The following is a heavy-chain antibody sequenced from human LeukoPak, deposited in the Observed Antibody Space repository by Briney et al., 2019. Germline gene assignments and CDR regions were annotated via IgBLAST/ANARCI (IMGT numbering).Heavy chain of an antibody. CDR1: GFTFSSYG. J-gene: IGHJ4*02. Sequence: HPGGSLRLSCAASGFTFSSYGMHWVRQAPGKGLEWVSVFYVGGATYYADSVKGRFTISRDNSENTLYLQMKSLRAEDTAVYYCARGDGYNFFDYWGQGTLVTVSS. CDR2: FYVGGAT. CDR3: ARGDGYNFFDY. D-gene: IGHD5-24*01. V-gene: IGHV3-53*01.